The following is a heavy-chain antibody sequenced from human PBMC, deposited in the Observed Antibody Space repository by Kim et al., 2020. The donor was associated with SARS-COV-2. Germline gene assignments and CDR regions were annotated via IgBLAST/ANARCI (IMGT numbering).Heavy chain of an antibody. J-gene: IGHJ4*02. D-gene: IGHD3-16*02. CDR1: GFTFSSYS. Sequence: GGSLRLSCAASGFTFSSYSMNWVRQAPGKGLEWVSSISSSSSYIYYADSVKGRFTISRDNAKNSLYLQMNSLRAEDTAVYYCAREDYDYVWGSYRYGAPDWGQGTLVTVSS. CDR3: AREDYDYVWGSYRYGAPD. V-gene: IGHV3-21*01. CDR2: ISSSSSYI.